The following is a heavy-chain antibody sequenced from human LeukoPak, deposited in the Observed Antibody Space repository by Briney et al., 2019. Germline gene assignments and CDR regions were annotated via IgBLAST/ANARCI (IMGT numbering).Heavy chain of an antibody. D-gene: IGHD6-19*01. J-gene: IGHJ5*02. Sequence: ASVKVSCKASGDTFTSYDIYWVREATEQGLEWMGWMNPNSGNTGYAQKFQGRVTMTRNTSISTAYMELSSLRSEDTAVYYCARGPGYSSGWYWFDPWGQGALVTVSS. CDR1: GDTFTSYD. CDR3: ARGPGYSSGWYWFDP. V-gene: IGHV1-8*01. CDR2: MNPNSGNT.